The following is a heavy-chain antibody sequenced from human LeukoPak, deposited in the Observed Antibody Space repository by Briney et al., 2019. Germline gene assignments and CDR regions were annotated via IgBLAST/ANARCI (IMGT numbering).Heavy chain of an antibody. J-gene: IGHJ5*02. Sequence: ASVKVSCKASGYTFTRYYIHWVRQAPGQGLEWMGWINPNSGGTNYAQKFQGRVTMTRDTSISTAYMELSRLRSDDTAVYYCARDQYCSSTSCYGLWFDPWGQGTLVTVSS. CDR2: INPNSGGT. CDR3: ARDQYCSSTSCYGLWFDP. D-gene: IGHD2-2*01. CDR1: GYTFTRYY. V-gene: IGHV1-2*02.